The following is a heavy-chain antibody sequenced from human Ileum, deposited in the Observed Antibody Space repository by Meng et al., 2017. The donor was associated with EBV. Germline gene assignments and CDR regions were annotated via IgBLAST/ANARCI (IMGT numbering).Heavy chain of an antibody. CDR1: GASVDSGSYH. D-gene: IGHD3-22*01. CDR2: TYNGWST. J-gene: IGHJ4*02. V-gene: IGHV4-30-4*01. Sequence: HVQLQESGPGLVKPSETLSLTCTVSGASVDSGSYHWSWVRQPPGKGLECIGYTYNGWSTYYNPSLKSRVSMSVDTSKNQFSLTLSPVTAVDTAVYYCARNVPGTSAYYDWGQGTLVTVSS. CDR3: ARNVPGTSAYYD.